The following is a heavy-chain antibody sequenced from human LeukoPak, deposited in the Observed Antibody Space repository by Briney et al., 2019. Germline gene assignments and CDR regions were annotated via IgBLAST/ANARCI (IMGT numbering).Heavy chain of an antibody. J-gene: IGHJ4*02. CDR1: GYSLIDLS. V-gene: IGHV1-24*01. CDR2: FDPDDGET. CDR3: AADSQKTEVPATDH. D-gene: IGHD1-1*01. Sequence: GASVTVSFKVSGYSLIDLSMYWVRQSLGKGLEWMGGFDPDDGETTYAQRFKGRVTMTEDTSTDTAYMELSNPRSDDTAVYYCAADSQKTEVPATDHWGQGTLVTVSS.